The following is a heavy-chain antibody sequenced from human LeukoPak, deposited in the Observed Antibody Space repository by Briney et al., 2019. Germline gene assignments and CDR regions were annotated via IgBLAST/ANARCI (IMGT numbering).Heavy chain of an antibody. CDR3: AREAKGYSRYNWFDP. Sequence: GGSLRLSCAASGFTFSSYGMHWVRQAPGKGLEWVSYISSSGRSVHYTESVKGRFTVSRDNAKTSVYLQMNSLRAEDTAVYYCAREAKGYSRYNWFDPWGQGTLVTVSS. CDR2: ISSSGRSV. CDR1: GFTFSSYG. D-gene: IGHD6-13*01. J-gene: IGHJ5*02. V-gene: IGHV3-48*04.